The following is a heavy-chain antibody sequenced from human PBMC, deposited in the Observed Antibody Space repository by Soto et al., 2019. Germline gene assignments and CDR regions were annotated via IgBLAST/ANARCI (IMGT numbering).Heavy chain of an antibody. CDR2: ISWNSGSI. J-gene: IGHJ4*02. D-gene: IGHD3-16*01. CDR1: GFTFDDYA. V-gene: IGHV3-9*01. CDR3: AKDFYGMSFDY. Sequence: GGSLRLSCAASGFTFDDYAMHWVRQAPGKGLEWVSGISWNSGSIGYADSVKGRFTISRDNAKNSLYLQMNSLRAEDTALYYCAKDFYGMSFDYWGQGTLVTVSS.